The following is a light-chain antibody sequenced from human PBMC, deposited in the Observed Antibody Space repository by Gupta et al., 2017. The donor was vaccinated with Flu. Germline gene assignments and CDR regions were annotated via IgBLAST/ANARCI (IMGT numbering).Light chain of an antibody. CDR1: SSNIGNNY. CDR3: GAWDTSLSYV. V-gene: IGLV1-51*02. J-gene: IGLJ1*01. CDR2: ENN. Sequence: QSVLTQPPSVSAAPGQKVTISCSGSSSNIGNNYVSWYQQLPGTAPKLLIYENNQRPSGIPDRFSGSNSGTSATLGITGLQAGDEVDYYCGAWDTSLSYVFGPGTKVTVL.